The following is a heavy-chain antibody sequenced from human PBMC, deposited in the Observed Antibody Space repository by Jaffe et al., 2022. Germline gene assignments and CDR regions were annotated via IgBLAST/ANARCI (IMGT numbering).Heavy chain of an antibody. V-gene: IGHV4-61*02. D-gene: IGHD6-13*01. J-gene: IGHJ5*02. CDR1: GGSISSGSYY. Sequence: QVQLQESGPGLVKPSQTLSLTCTVSGGSISSGSYYWSWIRQPAGKGLEWIGRIYTSGSTNYNPSLKSRVTISVDTSKNQFSLKLSSVTAADTAVYYCARDLALAAADVEGWFDPWGQGTLVTVSS. CDR2: IYTSGST. CDR3: ARDLALAAADVEGWFDP.